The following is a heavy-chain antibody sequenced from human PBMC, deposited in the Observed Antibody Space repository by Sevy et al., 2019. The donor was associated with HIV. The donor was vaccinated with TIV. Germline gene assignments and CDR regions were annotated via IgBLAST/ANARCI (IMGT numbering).Heavy chain of an antibody. CDR3: ARDLPLAATTVAHFDY. J-gene: IGHJ4*02. V-gene: IGHV3-48*03. CDR1: GFTFSSYE. Sequence: GESLKISCAASGFTFSSYEMNWVRQAPGKGLEWVSYISNSGTTISYSDSVRGRFSISRDNARNSLYLQMNSLRAEDTAVYYCARDLPLAATTVAHFDYWGQGTLVTVSS. D-gene: IGHD4-17*01. CDR2: ISNSGTTI.